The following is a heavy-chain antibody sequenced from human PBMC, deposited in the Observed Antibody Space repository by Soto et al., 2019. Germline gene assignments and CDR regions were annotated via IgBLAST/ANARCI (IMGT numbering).Heavy chain of an antibody. J-gene: IGHJ2*01. CDR3: VTVNTRGARYFDL. CDR2: INSDGGST. CDR1: GFTFSAYW. V-gene: IGHV3-74*01. Sequence: VQLVESGGGLVQPGGSLRLSCAASGFTFSAYWMHWVRQAPGKGLVWVSVINSDGGSTTYADSVKGRFTISRDNAKNTVYLEMNSLRAEDTAMYYCVTVNTRGARYFDLWGRGSLVTVSS. D-gene: IGHD2-2*01.